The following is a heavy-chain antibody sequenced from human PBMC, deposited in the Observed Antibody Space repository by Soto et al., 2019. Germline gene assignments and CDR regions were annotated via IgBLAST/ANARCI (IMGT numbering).Heavy chain of an antibody. CDR3: ARGYCTTTICDPWFDP. CDR1: GYSFTSYW. J-gene: IGHJ5*02. CDR2: IYPGDSDT. Sequence: PGEALKISGKGSGYSFTSYWIGWVRQMPGKGLEWMGIIYPGDSDTRYSPSFQGQVTISADKSITTAYLQWSSLKASDTAMYYCARGYCTTTICDPWFDPWGQGTLVTVSS. V-gene: IGHV5-51*01. D-gene: IGHD2-2*01.